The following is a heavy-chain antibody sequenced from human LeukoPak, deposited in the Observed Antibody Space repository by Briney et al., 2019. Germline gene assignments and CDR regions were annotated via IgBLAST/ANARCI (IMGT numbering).Heavy chain of an antibody. Sequence: ASVKVSCKASGYTFTSYYMHWVRQAPGQGLEWMGIINPSGGSTSYAQKFQGRVTMTRDMSTSTVYMELSSLRSEDTAVYYCARDLYSYGDYVAGSDYWFDPWGQGTLVTVSS. D-gene: IGHD4-17*01. CDR2: INPSGGST. CDR1: GYTFTSYY. CDR3: ARDLYSYGDYVAGSDYWFDP. J-gene: IGHJ5*02. V-gene: IGHV1-46*01.